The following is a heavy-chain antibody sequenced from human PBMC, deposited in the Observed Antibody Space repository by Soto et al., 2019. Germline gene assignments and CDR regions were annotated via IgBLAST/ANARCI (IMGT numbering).Heavy chain of an antibody. J-gene: IGHJ6*02. CDR1: GGSISSYY. CDR2: IYYSGST. D-gene: IGHD1-26*01. V-gene: IGHV4-59*01. CDR3: ARDRGVGATGYYYGMDV. Sequence: SETLSLTCTVSGGSISSYYWSWIRQPPGKGLEWIGYIYYSGSTNYNPSLKSRVTISVDTSKNQFSLKLSSVTAADTAVYYCARDRGVGATGYYYGMDVWGQGTTVTSP.